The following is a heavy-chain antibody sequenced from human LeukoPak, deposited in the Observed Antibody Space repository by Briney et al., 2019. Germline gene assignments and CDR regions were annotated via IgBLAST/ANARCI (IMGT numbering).Heavy chain of an antibody. CDR1: GGSFSGYY. J-gene: IGHJ4*02. V-gene: IGHV4-34*01. D-gene: IGHD6-19*01. CDR3: ARQWLVSPLFDY. Sequence: SETLSLTCAVYGGSFSGYYWSWIRQPPGKGLEWIGEINHSGSTNYNPSLKSRVTVSVHTSKNQLSLKLSSVTAADTAVYYCARQWLVSPLFDYWGQGTLVTVSS. CDR2: INHSGST.